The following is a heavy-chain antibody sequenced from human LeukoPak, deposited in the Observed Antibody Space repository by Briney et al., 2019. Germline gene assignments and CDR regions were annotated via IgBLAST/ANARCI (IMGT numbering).Heavy chain of an antibody. J-gene: IGHJ6*02. V-gene: IGHV3-30-3*01. CDR3: AREVEYHDSSGYSYYYYGMDV. CDR2: ITSYDGNNK. D-gene: IGHD3-22*01. Sequence: GGSLRLSCVTSGFTFNTFAMHWVRQAPGKGLEWVAVITSYDGNNKYYADSVKGRFTISRDNSKNTLYLQMNSLRAEDTAVYYCAREVEYHDSSGYSYYYYGMDVWGQGTTVTVSS. CDR1: GFTFNTFA.